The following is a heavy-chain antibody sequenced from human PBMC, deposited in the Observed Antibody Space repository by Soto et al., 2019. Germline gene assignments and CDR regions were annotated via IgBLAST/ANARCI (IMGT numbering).Heavy chain of an antibody. CDR2: MYYSGST. D-gene: IGHD4-4*01. CDR1: GGSTSSYY. V-gene: IGHV4-59*01. Sequence: SETLSLTCTVSGGSTSSYYWSWIRQPPGKGLEWIGYMYYSGSTNYNPSLKSRVTISIDTSKNQFSLKLSSVTAADTAVYYCVSAVLGGVTTRPDYWGQGTLVTVSS. CDR3: VSAVLGGVTTRPDY. J-gene: IGHJ4*02.